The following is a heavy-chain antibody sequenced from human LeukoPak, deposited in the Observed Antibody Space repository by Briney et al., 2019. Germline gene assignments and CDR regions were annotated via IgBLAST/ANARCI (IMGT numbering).Heavy chain of an antibody. Sequence: GSLRLSCAASGFTFSSYAMSWVCQAPGKGLEWVSAISGSGGSTYYADSVKGRFTISRDNSKNTLYLQMNSLRAEDTAVYYCAKGKSSYSSGWYRWGQGTLVTVSS. V-gene: IGHV3-23*01. J-gene: IGHJ4*02. CDR2: ISGSGGST. CDR3: AKGKSSYSSGWYR. D-gene: IGHD6-19*01. CDR1: GFTFSSYA.